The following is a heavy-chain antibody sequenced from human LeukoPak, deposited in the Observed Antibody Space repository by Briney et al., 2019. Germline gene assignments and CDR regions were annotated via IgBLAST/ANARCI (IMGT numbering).Heavy chain of an antibody. CDR3: AKSWGYSYGSSYGMDV. D-gene: IGHD5-18*01. J-gene: IGHJ6*02. V-gene: IGHV3-23*01. Sequence: GGSLTLSCPASGLTFSSYAMSWVRQAPGKGLEWVSAISGSGGSTKYADSVKGRFTISRDNSKNTLYLQMNSLRAEDTAVYYCAKSWGYSYGSSYGMDVWGQGTTVTVSS. CDR2: ISGSGGST. CDR1: GLTFSSYA.